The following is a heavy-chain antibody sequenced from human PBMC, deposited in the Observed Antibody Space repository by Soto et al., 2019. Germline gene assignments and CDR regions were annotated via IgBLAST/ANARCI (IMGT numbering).Heavy chain of an antibody. CDR3: AIWDWSGYYMGYYYYGMDV. D-gene: IGHD3-3*01. V-gene: IGHV1-69*13. Sequence: PVKVSCKASRGTFSSYSISWVRQAPGQGLEWMGGIIPIFGTANYAQKFQGRVTITADESTSTAYMELSSLRSEDTAVYYRAIWDWSGYYMGYYYYGMDVWGQGTTVTVSS. CDR2: IIPIFGTA. J-gene: IGHJ6*02. CDR1: RGTFSSYS.